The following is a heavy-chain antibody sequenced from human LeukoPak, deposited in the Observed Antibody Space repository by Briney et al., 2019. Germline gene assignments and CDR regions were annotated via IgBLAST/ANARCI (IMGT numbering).Heavy chain of an antibody. CDR3: ARTQWLQSLFDY. Sequence: SETLSLTCVVYGVSFSGYYWSWIRQPPGKGLEWIGEINHSGSTNYNPSLKSRVTISVDTSKNQFSLKLRSVTAADTAVYYCARTQWLQSLFDYWGQGTLVTVSS. CDR1: GVSFSGYY. J-gene: IGHJ4*02. D-gene: IGHD5-24*01. CDR2: INHSGST. V-gene: IGHV4-34*01.